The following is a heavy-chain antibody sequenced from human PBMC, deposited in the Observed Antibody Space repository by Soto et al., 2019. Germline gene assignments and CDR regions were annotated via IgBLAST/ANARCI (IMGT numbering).Heavy chain of an antibody. D-gene: IGHD5-12*01. Sequence: SETLSLTCTVSGASISSGRSYWSWIRQHPGKGLEWIGYMFYSGSTYYHPSLKSRVNISADTSKNQFSLRLTSVTPADTAVYYCARDNGYGHFDSWGQGTLVTV. V-gene: IGHV4-31*03. CDR2: MFYSGST. CDR3: ARDNGYGHFDS. J-gene: IGHJ4*02. CDR1: GASISSGRSY.